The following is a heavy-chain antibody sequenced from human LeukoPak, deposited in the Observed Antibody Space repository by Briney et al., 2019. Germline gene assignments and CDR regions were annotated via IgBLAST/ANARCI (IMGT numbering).Heavy chain of an antibody. CDR2: ISAYNGNT. J-gene: IGHJ3*02. CDR3: ARVASTTRRHDVFDI. D-gene: IGHD1-1*01. V-gene: IGHV1-18*01. CDR1: GYTFTSYG. Sequence: GASMKVSCKASGYTFTSYGISWVRQAPGQGLEWMGWISAYNGNTNYAQKLQGRVTMTTDTSTSTAYMELRSLRSDDTAVYYCARVASTTRRHDVFDIWGQGTMVIVSS.